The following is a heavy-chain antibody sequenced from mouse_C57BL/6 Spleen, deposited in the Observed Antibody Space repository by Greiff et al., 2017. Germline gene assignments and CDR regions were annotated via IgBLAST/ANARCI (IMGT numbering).Heavy chain of an antibody. V-gene: IGHV1-64*01. CDR3: ARSPYDFYWYFDV. CDR1: GYTFTSYW. Sequence: QVQLQQPGAELVKPGASVKLSCKASGYTFTSYWMHWVKQRPGQGLEWIGMIHPNSGSTNYNEKFKSKATLTVDKSSSTAYMQLSSLTSEDSAVYYCARSPYDFYWYFDVWGTGTTVTVSS. D-gene: IGHD2-4*01. CDR2: IHPNSGST. J-gene: IGHJ1*03.